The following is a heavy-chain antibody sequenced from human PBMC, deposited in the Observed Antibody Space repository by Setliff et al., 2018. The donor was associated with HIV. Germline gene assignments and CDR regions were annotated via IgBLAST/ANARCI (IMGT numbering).Heavy chain of an antibody. V-gene: IGHV4-34*01. Sequence: SETLSLTCTVSGGSMTGHYWSWIRQPPGKGLEWIGEIYHSGSTISNPSRKSRVTISVDTSKNQFSLKLSSVTAADTAVYYCARRPYYFDSWGQGTLVTVSS. CDR3: ARRPYYFDS. CDR1: GGSMTGHY. CDR2: IYHSGST. J-gene: IGHJ4*02. D-gene: IGHD6-6*01.